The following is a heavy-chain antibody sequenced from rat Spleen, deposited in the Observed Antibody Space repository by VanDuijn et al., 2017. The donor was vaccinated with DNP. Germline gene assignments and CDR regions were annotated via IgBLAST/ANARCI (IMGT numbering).Heavy chain of an antibody. CDR2: ISYDGSST. V-gene: IGHV5-7*01. CDR3: ATGSYFDY. J-gene: IGHJ2*01. Sequence: EVQLVESGGDLVQPGRSLKLSCAASGFTFSDYNMAWVRQAPKKGLEWVATISYDGSSTYYRDSVKGRFTISRDNAKSTLYLQMDSLRSEDTATYYCATGSYFDYWGQGVMVTVSS. D-gene: IGHD5-1*01. CDR1: GFTFSDYN.